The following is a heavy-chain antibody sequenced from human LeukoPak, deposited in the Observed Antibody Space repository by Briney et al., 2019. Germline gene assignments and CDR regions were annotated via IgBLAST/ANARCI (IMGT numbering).Heavy chain of an antibody. J-gene: IGHJ4*02. CDR1: GYTFTGYY. V-gene: IGHV1-2*02. Sequence: GASVKVSCKASGYTFTGYYMHWVRHAPGQGLEWMGWINPNSGGTNYAQKFQGRVTMTRDTSISTAYMELSRLRSDDTAVYYCARVNDEWELPADYWGQGTLVTVSS. CDR3: ARVNDEWELPADY. D-gene: IGHD1-26*01. CDR2: INPNSGGT.